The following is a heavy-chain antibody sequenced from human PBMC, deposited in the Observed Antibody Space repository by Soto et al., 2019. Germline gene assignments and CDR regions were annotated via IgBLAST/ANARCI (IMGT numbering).Heavy chain of an antibody. D-gene: IGHD4-17*01. CDR3: ARVKAKMTTVIQFEYYYYGMDV. V-gene: IGHV1-69*13. CDR2: IIPIFGTA. J-gene: IGHJ6*02. Sequence: SVKDSCKASGGTLSSYAISWVRQAPRQGLEWMGGIIPIFGTANYAQKFQGRVTITADESTSTAYMELSSLRSEDTAVYYCARVKAKMTTVIQFEYYYYGMDVWGQGTTVTVSS. CDR1: GGTLSSYA.